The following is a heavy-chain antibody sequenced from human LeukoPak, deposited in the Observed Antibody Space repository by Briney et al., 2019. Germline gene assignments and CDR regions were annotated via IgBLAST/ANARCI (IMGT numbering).Heavy chain of an antibody. CDR1: GGSISSYY. J-gene: IGHJ4*02. V-gene: IGHV4-59*01. D-gene: IGHD3-22*01. CDR3: AVSSDYYYSFDY. Sequence: AETLSLTCTVSGGSISSYYWSWIRQPPGKGLEWIGYIYYSGSTNYKPSLKSRVTISVDTSKNQLSLKLRSVTAADTAAYYCAVSSDYYYSFDYWGQGTLVTVSS. CDR2: IYYSGST.